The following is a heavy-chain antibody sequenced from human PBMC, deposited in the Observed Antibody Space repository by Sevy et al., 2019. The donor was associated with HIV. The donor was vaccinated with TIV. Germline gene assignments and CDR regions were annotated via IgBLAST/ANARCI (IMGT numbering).Heavy chain of an antibody. Sequence: GGSLRLSCAASGSTFNNAWMNWVRQAPGKGLEWVGRIKSKSDGGTTDYAAPVKGRFTISRDDSKKMLYLQMTSLKTEDTAVYYCTTIRRGWGRGSSSGPGAYYFYGMDVWGQGTTVTVSS. J-gene: IGHJ6*02. CDR3: TTIRRGWGRGSSSGPGAYYFYGMDV. D-gene: IGHD3-16*01. CDR1: GSTFNNAW. V-gene: IGHV3-15*07. CDR2: IKSKSDGGTT.